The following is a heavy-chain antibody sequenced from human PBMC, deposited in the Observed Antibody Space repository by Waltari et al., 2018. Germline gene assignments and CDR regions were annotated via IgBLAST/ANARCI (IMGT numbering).Heavy chain of an antibody. V-gene: IGHV3-23*01. J-gene: IGHJ4*02. Sequence: EVQLLESGGGLVQPGGSLRISCAASGFTFSSYAISWVRQAPGKGLEWVSVISDSGGRTYYADSVKGRFAVSRDNSKNTLYVQMNSLRAEDTALYYCAKAHSGSYDYYFDYWGQGTLVTVSS. D-gene: IGHD1-26*01. CDR3: AKAHSGSYDYYFDY. CDR1: GFTFSSYA. CDR2: ISDSGGRT.